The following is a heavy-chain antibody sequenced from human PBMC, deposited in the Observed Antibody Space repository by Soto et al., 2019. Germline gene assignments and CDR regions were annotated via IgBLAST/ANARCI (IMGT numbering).Heavy chain of an antibody. Sequence: GGSLRLSCAASGFTFSSNWMTWVRQAPGKGLEWVANIKEDGSQKYYVDSVKGRFTISRDNGKNSLYLQMNSLRAEDTAVYYCASIVGATKTVDYWGQGTLVTVSS. D-gene: IGHD1-26*01. J-gene: IGHJ4*02. V-gene: IGHV3-7*05. CDR3: ASIVGATKTVDY. CDR2: IKEDGSQK. CDR1: GFTFSSNW.